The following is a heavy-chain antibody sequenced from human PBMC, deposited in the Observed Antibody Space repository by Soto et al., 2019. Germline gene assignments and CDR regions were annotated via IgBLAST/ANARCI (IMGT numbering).Heavy chain of an antibody. CDR1: GFSLSTSGVS. Sequence: SGPTLVNPTQTLTLTCTFSGFSLSTSGVSVGWIRQPPGKALEWLALIYWDNDKYYSPSLKSRLIIAKDTSKNQVVLTMTNMDPVDTATYYCARIRGIGSATARHGPFAIWGQGTMVPVSS. CDR2: IYWDNDK. J-gene: IGHJ3*02. D-gene: IGHD1-26*01. V-gene: IGHV2-5*02. CDR3: ARIRGIGSATARHGPFAI.